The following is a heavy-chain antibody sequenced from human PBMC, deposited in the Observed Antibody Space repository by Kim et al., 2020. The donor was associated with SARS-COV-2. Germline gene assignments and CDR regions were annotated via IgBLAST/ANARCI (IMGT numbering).Heavy chain of an antibody. V-gene: IGHV3-7*01. D-gene: IGHD6-19*01. CDR2: IKQDGSEK. J-gene: IGHJ5*02. CDR3: ARGGQWLPPGHWFDP. CDR1: GFTFSSYW. Sequence: GGSLRLSCAASGFTFSSYWMSWVRQAPGKGLEWVANIKQDGSEKYYVDSVKGRFTISRDNAKNSLYLQMNSLRAEDTAVYYCARGGQWLPPGHWFDPWGQGTLVTVSS.